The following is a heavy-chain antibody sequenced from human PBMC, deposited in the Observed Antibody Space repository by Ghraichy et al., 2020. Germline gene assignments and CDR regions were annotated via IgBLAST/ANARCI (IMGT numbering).Heavy chain of an antibody. V-gene: IGHV3-7*01. CDR1: GFTFSSYW. CDR3: ARDFPSFSIAAVAGVFDY. CDR2: IKQDGSEK. J-gene: IGHJ4*02. D-gene: IGHD6-13*01. Sequence: GGSLRLSCAASGFTFSSYWMSWVRQAPGKGLEWVANIKQDGSEKYYVDSVKGRFTISRDNAKNSLYLQMNSLRAEDTAVYYCARDFPSFSIAAVAGVFDYWGQGTLVTVSS.